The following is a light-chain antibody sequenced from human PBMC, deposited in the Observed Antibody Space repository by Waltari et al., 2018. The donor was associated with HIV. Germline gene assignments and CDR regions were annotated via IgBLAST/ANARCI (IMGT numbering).Light chain of an antibody. CDR1: SSAIATSHY. V-gene: IGLV2-14*01. CDR2: DAN. Sequence: QSALTQPASVSGSLGQSITISCIGTSSAIATSHYVSWYQHHPDKAPRLVIYDANSRPSGVPFRFSGSKSGNTASLTISGLQAEDEADYYCASYTITSTLVFGGGTKVTVL. J-gene: IGLJ3*02. CDR3: ASYTITSTLV.